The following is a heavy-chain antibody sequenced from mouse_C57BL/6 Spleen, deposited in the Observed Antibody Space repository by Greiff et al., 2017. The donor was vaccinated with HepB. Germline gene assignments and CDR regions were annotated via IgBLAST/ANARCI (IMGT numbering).Heavy chain of an antibody. CDR3: ARAPGITTVVATGYFDV. V-gene: IGHV5-4*03. J-gene: IGHJ1*03. CDR1: GFTFSSYA. CDR2: ISDGGSYT. Sequence: DVKLVESGGGLVKPGGSLKLSCAASGFTFSSYAMSWVRQTPEKRLEWVATISDGGSYTYYPDNVKGRFTISRDNAKNNLYLQMSHLKSEDTAMYYCARAPGITTVVATGYFDVWGTGTTVTVSS. D-gene: IGHD1-1*01.